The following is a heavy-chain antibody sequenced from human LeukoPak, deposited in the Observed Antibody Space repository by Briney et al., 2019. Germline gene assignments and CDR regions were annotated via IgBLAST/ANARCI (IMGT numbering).Heavy chain of an antibody. D-gene: IGHD3-10*01. V-gene: IGHV3-48*02. CDR1: GFTFSSYS. Sequence: GGSLRLSCAASGFTFSSYSMNWVRQAPGKGLEWVSYISSDSRAIYYADSVKGRFTISRDNAKNSLYLQMKGLRDEDTAVYYCARYGSGTSYITNYFDYWGQGTLVTVSS. CDR2: ISSDSRAI. CDR3: ARYGSGTSYITNYFDY. J-gene: IGHJ4*02.